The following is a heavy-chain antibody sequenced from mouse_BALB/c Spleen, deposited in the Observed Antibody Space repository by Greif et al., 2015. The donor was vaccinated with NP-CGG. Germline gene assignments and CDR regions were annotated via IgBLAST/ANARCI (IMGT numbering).Heavy chain of an antibody. CDR2: ISNGGGST. J-gene: IGHJ4*01. V-gene: IGHV5-12-2*01. CDR1: GFTFSSYT. CDR3: ARRNVVAMDY. Sequence: EVKLMESGGGLVQPGGSLKLSCAASGFTFSSYTMSWVRQTPEKRLEWVAYISNGGGSTYYPDTVKGRFTISRDNAKNTLYLQMSSLKSEDTAMYYCARRNVVAMDYWGQGTSVTVSS.